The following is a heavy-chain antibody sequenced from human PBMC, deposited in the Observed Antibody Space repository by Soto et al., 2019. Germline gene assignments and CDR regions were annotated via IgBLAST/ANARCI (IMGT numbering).Heavy chain of an antibody. V-gene: IGHV1-8*01. CDR2: MNPNSGNT. J-gene: IGHJ6*02. Sequence: AAVKVSCKASGYTFTSYDINWVRQATGQGLEWMGWMNPNSGNTGYAQKFQGRVTMTRNTSISTAYMELSSLRSEDTAVYYCARTLITGTDYYGMDVWGQGTTVTVSS. D-gene: IGHD1-20*01. CDR1: GYTFTSYD. CDR3: ARTLITGTDYYGMDV.